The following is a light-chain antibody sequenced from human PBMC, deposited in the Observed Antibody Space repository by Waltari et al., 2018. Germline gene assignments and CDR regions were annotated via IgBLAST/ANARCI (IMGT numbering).Light chain of an antibody. CDR3: AVSMRSGIWV. J-gene: IGLJ3*02. V-gene: IGLV8-61*01. CDR2: DTY. Sequence: QTVVTQEPSLSVSPGGTVTITCGLSSGPVSTTYHPYWFQQAPGQAPRTLIFDTYTRSAGVPDRFSGSSLDNKATLTITGAQVDDESDYYCAVSMRSGIWVFGGGTKLTVL. CDR1: SGPVSTTYH.